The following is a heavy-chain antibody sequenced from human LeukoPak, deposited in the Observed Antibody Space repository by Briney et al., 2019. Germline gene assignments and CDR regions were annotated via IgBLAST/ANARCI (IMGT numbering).Heavy chain of an antibody. J-gene: IGHJ4*02. V-gene: IGHV1-2*02. D-gene: IGHD1-14*01. Sequence: GASVKVSCKASAYTFTGYYLHWVRQAPGQGLEWMGWLNPNSGGTHYAQKFQDRVTMTRDTSINTAYMELSRPRSDDTAVYYCARGPGDYWGQGTLVTVSS. CDR1: AYTFTGYY. CDR3: ARGPGDY. CDR2: LNPNSGGT.